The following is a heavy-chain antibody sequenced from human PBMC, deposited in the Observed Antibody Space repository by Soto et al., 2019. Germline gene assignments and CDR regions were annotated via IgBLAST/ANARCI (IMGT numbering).Heavy chain of an antibody. V-gene: IGHV3-23*01. CDR1: GFTFSSYA. CDR3: ARDLRRGGTGTTDY. D-gene: IGHD1-7*01. Sequence: EVQLLESGGGLVQPGGSLRLSCAASGFTFSSYAMSWVRQAPGKGLEWVSAISGSGGSTYYADSVKGRFTISRDNSRNSVYLQVYRLRAEDTAVYYCARDLRRGGTGTTDYWGQGTLVTVSS. CDR2: ISGSGGST. J-gene: IGHJ4*02.